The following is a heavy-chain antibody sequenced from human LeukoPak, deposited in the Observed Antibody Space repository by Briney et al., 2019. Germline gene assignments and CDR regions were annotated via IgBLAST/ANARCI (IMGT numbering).Heavy chain of an antibody. V-gene: IGHV3-7*01. J-gene: IGHJ4*02. CDR1: GFTFSNFW. CDR3: ARALYYDFWSGYYFDY. CDR2: IKQDGSEK. Sequence: PGGSLRLSCAASGFTFSNFWMSWLRQAPGEGLEGVANIKQDGSEKYYVDSVKGRFTISRDNAKNSLYLQMNSLRAEDTAVYYCARALYYDFWSGYYFDYWGQGTLVTVSS. D-gene: IGHD3-3*01.